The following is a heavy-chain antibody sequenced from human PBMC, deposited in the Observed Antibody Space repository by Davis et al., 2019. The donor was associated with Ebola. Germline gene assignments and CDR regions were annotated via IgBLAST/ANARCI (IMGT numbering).Heavy chain of an antibody. CDR3: AREPERATDFDY. V-gene: IGHV1-2*04. CDR2: INPNSGGT. J-gene: IGHJ4*02. D-gene: IGHD1-14*01. Sequence: ASVKVSCKASGYTFTGYYMHWVRQAPGQGLEWMGWINPNSGGTNYAQKFQGWVTMTRDTSISTAYMELRSLRSDDTAVYYCAREPERATDFDYWGQGTLVTVSS. CDR1: GYTFTGYY.